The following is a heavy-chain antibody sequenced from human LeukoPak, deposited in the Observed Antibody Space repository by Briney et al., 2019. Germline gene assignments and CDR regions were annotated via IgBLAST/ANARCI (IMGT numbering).Heavy chain of an antibody. D-gene: IGHD4-17*01. J-gene: IGHJ6*02. V-gene: IGHV1-3*01. CDR2: MNAGNGNT. CDR1: GYTFTSYA. Sequence: ASVKVSCKASGYTFTSYAMHWVRQPPGQRLECMGWMNAGNGNTKYSQKFQGRVTITRDTSASTAYMELSSLRSEDTAVYYCARRPATVTNYYYYYGMDVWGQGTTVTVSS. CDR3: ARRPATVTNYYYYYGMDV.